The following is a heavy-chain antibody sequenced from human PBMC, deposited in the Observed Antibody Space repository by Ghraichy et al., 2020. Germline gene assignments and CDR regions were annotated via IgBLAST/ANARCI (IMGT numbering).Heavy chain of an antibody. D-gene: IGHD6-19*01. V-gene: IGHV1-3*01. CDR3: ARDFPPPGWYTTGPGDY. Sequence: ASEVSCKASGYRLKTYNIHWVRQAPGQRLEWMGWINAGNGNTKYSQKFQGRVTITRDTSANTAYMELSNLRSEDTAVYYCARDFPPPGWYTTGPGDYWGQGTLGTVS. CDR1: GYRLKTYN. J-gene: IGHJ4*02. CDR2: INAGNGNT.